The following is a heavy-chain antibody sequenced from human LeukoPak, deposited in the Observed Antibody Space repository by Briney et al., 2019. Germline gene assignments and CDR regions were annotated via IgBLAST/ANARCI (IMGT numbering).Heavy chain of an antibody. Sequence: PSETLSLNGTGSGGSISSYYWSWIRQPAGKGLEWIGRIYTSGSTNYNPSLKSRVTMSVDTSKNQFSLKLSSVTAADTAVYYCARDREYYGSGNWFDPWGQGTLVTVSS. J-gene: IGHJ5*02. D-gene: IGHD3-10*01. CDR3: ARDREYYGSGNWFDP. CDR2: IYTSGST. V-gene: IGHV4-4*07. CDR1: GGSISSYY.